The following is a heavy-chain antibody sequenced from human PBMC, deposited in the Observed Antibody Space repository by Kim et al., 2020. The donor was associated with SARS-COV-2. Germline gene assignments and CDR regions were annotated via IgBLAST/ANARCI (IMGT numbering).Heavy chain of an antibody. Sequence: SETLSLTCTVSGGSISSSSYYWGWIRQPPGKGLEWIGSIYYSGSTYYNPSLKSLATISVDTSKNQFSLKLSSVTAADTAVYYCASLGGTTGTTFHYYYYGMDVWGQGTTVTVTS. V-gene: IGHV4-39*01. J-gene: IGHJ6*02. CDR2: IYYSGST. CDR1: GGSISSSSYY. D-gene: IGHD4-17*01. CDR3: ASLGGTTGTTFHYYYYGMDV.